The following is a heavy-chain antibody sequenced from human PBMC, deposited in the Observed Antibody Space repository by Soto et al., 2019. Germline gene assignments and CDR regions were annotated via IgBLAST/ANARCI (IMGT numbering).Heavy chain of an antibody. CDR2: INHSGST. J-gene: IGHJ4*02. D-gene: IGHD3-3*01. CDR1: SGSFSGYY. Sequence: SETLSPTCAVYSGSFSGYYWSSIRQPPGKGLEWIGEINHSGSTNYNTSLKSRVTISVDTSKNQFSLKLSSVTAADTAVYYCARGRGFYGYWGQGTLVTVSS. CDR3: ARGRGFYGY. V-gene: IGHV4-34*01.